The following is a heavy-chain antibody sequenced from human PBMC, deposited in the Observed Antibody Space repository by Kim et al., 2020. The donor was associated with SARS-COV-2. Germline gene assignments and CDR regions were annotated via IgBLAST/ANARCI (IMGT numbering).Heavy chain of an antibody. CDR1: GYTFTSYH. J-gene: IGHJ4*02. CDR3: ARALVFRDFGGPLDH. D-gene: IGHD3-10*01. V-gene: IGHV1-2*06. Sequence: ASVKVSCKASGYTFTSYHIHWVRQAPGEGLEWMGRMNTKDGDTTYAQNLQGRVTMTWDTSLSTAFMEVCSVRFDDTAVYFCARALVFRDFGGPLDHWGQGALATAPS. CDR2: MNTKDGDT.